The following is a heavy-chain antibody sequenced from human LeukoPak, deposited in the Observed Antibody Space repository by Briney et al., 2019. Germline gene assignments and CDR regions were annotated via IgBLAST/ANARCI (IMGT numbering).Heavy chain of an antibody. J-gene: IGHJ5*02. CDR2: TYYRSKWYH. CDR1: GDSVSNNSAA. Sequence: SQTLSLTCVISGDSVSNNSAAWNWIRQSPSRGLEWLGRTYYRSKWYHDFAISVKSRITINPDTSKNQVSLQLNSVTPDDTAVYYCARQTLYLWIQNWFDPWGQGTPVTISS. D-gene: IGHD2-2*02. V-gene: IGHV6-1*01. CDR3: ARQTLYLWIQNWFDP.